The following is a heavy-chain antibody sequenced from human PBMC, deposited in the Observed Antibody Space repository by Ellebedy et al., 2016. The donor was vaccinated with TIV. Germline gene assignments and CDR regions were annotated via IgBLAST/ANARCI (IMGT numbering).Heavy chain of an antibody. CDR1: GFTFSSYG. CDR3: ARANTVMVRRNHMDV. V-gene: IGHV3-33*01. Sequence: PGGSLRLSCAASGFTFSSYGMHWVRQAPGKGLEWVALIWYDGSNKNYADSVKGRFTISRDNSKNTLYLQMNSLRAEDTAVYYCARANTVMVRRNHMDVWGQGTTVTVSS. CDR2: IWYDGSNK. J-gene: IGHJ6*02. D-gene: IGHD5-18*01.